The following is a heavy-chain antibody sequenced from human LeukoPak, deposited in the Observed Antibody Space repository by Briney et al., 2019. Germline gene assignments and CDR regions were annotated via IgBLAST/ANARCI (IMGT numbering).Heavy chain of an antibody. J-gene: IGHJ1*01. V-gene: IGHV1-8*01. CDR1: GFTFTIYD. CDR2: MNGNSGDT. CDR3: VRGRFIAGAGD. Sequence: ASVKVSCTTSGFTFTIYDINWVRQATGQGLEWMGWMNGNSGDTGYAQKFQGRVTMTRNTPISTAYMELSNLTSEDTAVYYCVRGRFIAGAGDWGQGTPVTVPS. D-gene: IGHD1-26*01.